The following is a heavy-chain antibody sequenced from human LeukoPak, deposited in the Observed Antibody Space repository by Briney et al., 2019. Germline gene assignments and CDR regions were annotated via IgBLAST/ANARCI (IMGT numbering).Heavy chain of an antibody. D-gene: IGHD2-8*01. V-gene: IGHV1-2*06. CDR1: GYTFTDYY. Sequence: ASVKVSCKTSGYTFTDYYIHWVRQAPGQGLEWMGRINPNSGGTNYTQKFQGRVTMTRDTSISTAYMELSRLRSDDTAVYYCARDSARYCTNGVCQPWGQGTLVTVSS. CDR2: INPNSGGT. J-gene: IGHJ5*02. CDR3: ARDSARYCTNGVCQP.